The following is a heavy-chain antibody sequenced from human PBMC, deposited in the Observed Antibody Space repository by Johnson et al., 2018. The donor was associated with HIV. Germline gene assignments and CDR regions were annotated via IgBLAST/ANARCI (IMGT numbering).Heavy chain of an antibody. Sequence: QVQLVESGGGVVQPGGSLRLSCAASGFTFSSYGMHWVRQAPGKGLEWVAFIRYDASNKYYADSVKGRFTVSRDNSKHTLYLQMNSLRAEDTAVCYCAKLIVNWNYDEQPSRAFDIWGQGTMVTVSS. J-gene: IGHJ3*02. CDR2: IRYDASNK. CDR1: GFTFSSYG. CDR3: AKLIVNWNYDEQPSRAFDI. D-gene: IGHD1-7*01. V-gene: IGHV3-30*02.